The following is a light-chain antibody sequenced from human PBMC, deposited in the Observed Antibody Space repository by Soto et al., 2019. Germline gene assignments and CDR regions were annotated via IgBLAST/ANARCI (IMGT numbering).Light chain of an antibody. CDR3: SSYTSSSTLLYV. CDR2: DVS. CDR1: SSDVGGYNY. Sequence: QSVLTQPASVSGSPGQSSTISCTGTSSDVGGYNYVSWYQQHPGKAPKLMIYDVSTRPSGVSNRFSGSKSGNTASLTISGLQAEDEADYYCSSYTSSSTLLYVFGTGTKVTVL. J-gene: IGLJ1*01. V-gene: IGLV2-14*01.